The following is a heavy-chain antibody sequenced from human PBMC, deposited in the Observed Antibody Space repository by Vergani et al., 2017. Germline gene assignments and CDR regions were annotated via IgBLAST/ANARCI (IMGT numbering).Heavy chain of an antibody. D-gene: IGHD6-19*01. CDR1: GGTFSSYA. V-gene: IGHV1-3*04. CDR3: ARDQNSSGWYQYYYYYYGMDV. CDR2: INTGNGNT. Sequence: QVQLVQSGAEVKKPGSSVKVSCKASGGTFSSYAISWVRQAPGQGLEWMGRINTGNGNTKYSQKFQGRVTITRDTSASTAYMELSSLRSEDTAVYYCARDQNSSGWYQYYYYYYGMDVWGQGTTVTVSS. J-gene: IGHJ6*02.